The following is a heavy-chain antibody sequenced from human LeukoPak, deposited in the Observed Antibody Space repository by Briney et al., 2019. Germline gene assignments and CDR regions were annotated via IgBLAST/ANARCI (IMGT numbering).Heavy chain of an antibody. V-gene: IGHV3-66*01. D-gene: IGHD6-13*01. CDR3: ARDLRWDAFDI. CDR1: GFSVSNNY. CDR2: IYSGGST. Sequence: GGSLRLSCEASGFSVSNNYMSWVRQAPGKGLEWVSVIYSGGSTYYAESVKGRFTISRDNLKNTLFLQMNFLRADDTAVYYCARDLRWDAFDIWGQGTMVTVSS. J-gene: IGHJ3*02.